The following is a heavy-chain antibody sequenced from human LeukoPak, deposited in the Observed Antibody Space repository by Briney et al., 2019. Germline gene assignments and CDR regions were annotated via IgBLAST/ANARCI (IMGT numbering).Heavy chain of an antibody. V-gene: IGHV4-59*01. CDR3: ARGIGYSYDNHFDY. CDR2: VYYSGST. Sequence: SETLSLTCTVSGGSISSYYWSWIRQPPGKGLEWIGYVYYSGSTNYNPSLKSRVTISVDTSKNQFSLKLSSVTAADTAVYYCARGIGYSYDNHFDYWGQGTLVTVSS. D-gene: IGHD5-18*01. CDR1: GGSISSYY. J-gene: IGHJ4*02.